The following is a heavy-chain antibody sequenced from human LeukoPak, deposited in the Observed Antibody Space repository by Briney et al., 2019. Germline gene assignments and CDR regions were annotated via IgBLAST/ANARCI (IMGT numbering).Heavy chain of an antibody. J-gene: IGHJ4*02. CDR1: GGSITPYY. D-gene: IGHD5-24*01. CDR2: THYSGAT. CDR3: ARHGGFYFDH. Sequence: SETLSLTCTVSGGSITPYYWSWIRQSPGKGLEWIGETHYSGATKYNPSFRSRVTISVDTSKDQLSLELKSVTAADTAVYYSARHGGFYFDHWGQGTLVTVFS. V-gene: IGHV4-34*01.